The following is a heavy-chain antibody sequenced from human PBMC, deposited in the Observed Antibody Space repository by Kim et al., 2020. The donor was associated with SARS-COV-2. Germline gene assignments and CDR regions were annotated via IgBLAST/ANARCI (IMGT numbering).Heavy chain of an antibody. Sequence: TYAQGFTGRFVFSLDTSVTTAYLQISSLKAEDTAVYHCAPSHWQWLARFDYWGQGTLVTVSS. CDR3: APSHWQWLARFDY. J-gene: IGHJ4*02. V-gene: IGHV7-4-1*02. D-gene: IGHD6-19*01.